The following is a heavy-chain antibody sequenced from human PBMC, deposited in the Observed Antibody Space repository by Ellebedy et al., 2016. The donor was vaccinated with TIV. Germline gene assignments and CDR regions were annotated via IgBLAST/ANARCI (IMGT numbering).Heavy chain of an antibody. CDR3: AKAGYSSAWYLVFDY. V-gene: IGHV3-23*01. D-gene: IGHD6-19*01. CDR1: VFTFSTYA. Sequence: GESLKISCAASVFTFSTYAMNWLRQAPGKGLGWVSSIIGSGGSTLYADSVKGRFTISRDNSKNMVYLQMNSLRVEDTAVYYCAKAGYSSAWYLVFDYWGQGTLVTVSS. CDR2: IIGSGGST. J-gene: IGHJ4*02.